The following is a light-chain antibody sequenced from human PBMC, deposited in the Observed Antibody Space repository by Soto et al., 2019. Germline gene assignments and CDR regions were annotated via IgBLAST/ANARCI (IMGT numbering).Light chain of an antibody. CDR2: GAS. CDR3: QHYNTYSPGT. Sequence: EIVMTQSPATLSVSPGERATLSCRASQSVSSKLAWYQQKPGQAPRLLIYGASTRATDIPARFSGSGAGTEFTLTISSLQSDDFATYYCQHYNTYSPGTFGQGTRVEVK. CDR1: QSVSSK. J-gene: IGKJ1*01. V-gene: IGKV3-15*01.